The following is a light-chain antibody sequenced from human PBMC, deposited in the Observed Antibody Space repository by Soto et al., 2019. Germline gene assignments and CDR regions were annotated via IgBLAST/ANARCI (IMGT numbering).Light chain of an antibody. Sequence: DIQMTQSPSTLSASVGDRVTITCRASQSIGSWLAWYQQKPGQAPKVLIYKASSLKSGVPSRFSGSGSGTEFTLTTSSLQPGDFATYYCHQDNTYQYTFGQGTKLEIK. CDR1: QSIGSW. CDR2: KAS. CDR3: HQDNTYQYT. J-gene: IGKJ2*01. V-gene: IGKV1-5*03.